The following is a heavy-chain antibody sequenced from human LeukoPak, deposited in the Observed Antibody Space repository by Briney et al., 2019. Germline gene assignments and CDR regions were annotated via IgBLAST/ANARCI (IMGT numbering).Heavy chain of an antibody. J-gene: IGHJ4*02. CDR1: GGSIRSGDYY. CDR2: IYYSGST. CDR3: ARVADLGYCSSTSCYTLKRHFDY. D-gene: IGHD2-2*02. Sequence: PSETLSLTCTVSGGSIRSGDYYWSWIRQPPGKGLEWIGYIYYSGSTYYNPSLRSRVTISVDTSKNQFSLKLSSVTAADTAVYYCARVADLGYCSSTSCYTLKRHFDYWGQGTLVTVSS. V-gene: IGHV4-30-4*08.